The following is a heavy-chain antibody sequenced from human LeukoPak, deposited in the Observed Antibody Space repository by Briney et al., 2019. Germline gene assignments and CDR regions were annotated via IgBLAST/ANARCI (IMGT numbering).Heavy chain of an antibody. CDR2: INPNSGDT. J-gene: IGHJ4*02. CDR1: GYTFTAYY. D-gene: IGHD6-13*01. CDR3: ARGSSRRTFDY. V-gene: IGHV1-2*06. Sequence: ASVKVSCKASGYTFTAYYMHWVRQAPGQGLEWMGRINPNSGDTNYAQKFQGRVTMTRDTSISTAYMELSRLRSDDTAVYYCARGSSRRTFDYWGQGTLVTVSS.